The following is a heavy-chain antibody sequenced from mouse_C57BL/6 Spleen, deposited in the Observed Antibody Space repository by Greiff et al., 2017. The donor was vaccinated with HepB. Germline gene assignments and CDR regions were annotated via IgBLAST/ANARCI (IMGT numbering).Heavy chain of an antibody. J-gene: IGHJ4*01. D-gene: IGHD1-1*01. Sequence: EVKLVESGGGLVKPGGSLKLSCAASGFTFSDYGMHWVRQAPEKGLEWVAYISSGSSTIYYADTVKGRFTIARDNAKNTLFLQMTSLRSEDTAMYYCARPGITTVVARAMDYWGQGTSVTVSS. CDR3: ARPGITTVVARAMDY. V-gene: IGHV5-17*01. CDR1: GFTFSDYG. CDR2: ISSGSSTI.